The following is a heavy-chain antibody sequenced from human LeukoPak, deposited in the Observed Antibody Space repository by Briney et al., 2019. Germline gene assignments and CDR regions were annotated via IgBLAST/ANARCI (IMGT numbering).Heavy chain of an antibody. CDR3: ARSDLLDY. D-gene: IGHD3-3*01. CDR1: GSGYW. Sequence: PGGSLRLSCAASGSGYWMHWVRQAPGKGLEWVSRIKSDGTITSYADSVKGRFTISRDNTKNTVYLQMNSLRAEDTAVYYCARSDLLDYWGQGTLVTVSP. V-gene: IGHV3-74*01. CDR2: IKSDGTIT. J-gene: IGHJ4*02.